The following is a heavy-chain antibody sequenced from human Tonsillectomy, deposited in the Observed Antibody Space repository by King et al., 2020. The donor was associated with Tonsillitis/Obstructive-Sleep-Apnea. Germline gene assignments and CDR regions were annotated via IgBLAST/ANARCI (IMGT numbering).Heavy chain of an antibody. CDR2: IYPGYSDT. CDR3: ARQNIVARQRHFDY. J-gene: IGHJ4*02. Sequence: QLVQSGAEVKKPGESLKVSCKGSGYSFTNYWIGWVRQMPGKGLEWMGIIYPGYSDTRYTPSFQGPVTISAANSISTAYLQWCSLKASDSAMYYCARQNIVARQRHFDYWGQGTLVTVSS. D-gene: IGHD2/OR15-2a*01. V-gene: IGHV5-51*01. CDR1: GYSFTNYW.